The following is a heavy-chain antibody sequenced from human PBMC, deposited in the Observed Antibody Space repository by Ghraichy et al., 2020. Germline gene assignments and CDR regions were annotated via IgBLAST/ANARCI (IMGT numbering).Heavy chain of an antibody. CDR2: ISGYGGNT. J-gene: IGHJ1*01. CDR1: GYTLNNYD. CDR3: ARVATAAPGLEYLHL. V-gene: IGHV1-18*01. Sequence: ASVKVSCKASGYTLNNYDITWVRQAPGHGLEWVGWISGYGGNTKYAQKVQGRVTLSTETSTSTAYMELRRLRADDTAVYYCARVATAAPGLEYLHLWGQGTLVTVSS. D-gene: IGHD6-13*01.